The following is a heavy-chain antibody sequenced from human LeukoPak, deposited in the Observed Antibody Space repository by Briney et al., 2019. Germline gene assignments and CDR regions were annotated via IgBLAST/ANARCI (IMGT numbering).Heavy chain of an antibody. CDR3: ARDWGRFLEWFPRHAFDI. Sequence: SETLSLTCAVYGGSFSGYYWSWIRQPPGKGLEWIGEINHSGSTNYNPSLKSRVTISVDTSKNQFSLKLSSVTAADTAVYYCARDWGRFLEWFPRHAFDIWGQGTMVTVSS. J-gene: IGHJ3*02. D-gene: IGHD3-3*01. V-gene: IGHV4-34*01. CDR2: INHSGST. CDR1: GGSFSGYY.